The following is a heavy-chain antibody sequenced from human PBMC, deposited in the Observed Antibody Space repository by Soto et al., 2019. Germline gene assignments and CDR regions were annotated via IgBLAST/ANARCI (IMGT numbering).Heavy chain of an antibody. D-gene: IGHD5-18*01. CDR2: IIPIFGTA. CDR3: ARIFGDTAMVTGYYYGMDV. Sequence: QVQLVQSGAEVKKPGSSVKVSCKASGGTFSSYAISWVRQAPGQGLEWMGGIIPIFGTANYAQKFQGRVTITADESTSTAYMELSSLRSEDTAVYYCARIFGDTAMVTGYYYGMDVWGQGTTVTVSS. V-gene: IGHV1-69*01. J-gene: IGHJ6*02. CDR1: GGTFSSYA.